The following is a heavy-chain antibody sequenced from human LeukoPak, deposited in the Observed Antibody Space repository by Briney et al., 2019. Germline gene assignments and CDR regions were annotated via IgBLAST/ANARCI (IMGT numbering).Heavy chain of an antibody. CDR2: IYYSGST. CDR3: ARGGLGDSSGYYPLTNWFDP. CDR1: GGSISSGGYY. V-gene: IGHV4-31*03. Sequence: PSETLSLTCTVSGGSISSGGYYWRWIRQHPGKGLEWIGYIYYSGSTYYNPSLKSRVTISVDTSKNQFSLKLSSVTAADTAVYYCARGGLGDSSGYYPLTNWFDPWGQGTLVTVSS. D-gene: IGHD3-22*01. J-gene: IGHJ5*02.